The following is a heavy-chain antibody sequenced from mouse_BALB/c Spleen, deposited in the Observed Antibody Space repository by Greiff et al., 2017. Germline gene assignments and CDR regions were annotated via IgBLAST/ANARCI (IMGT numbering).Heavy chain of an antibody. CDR3: ARDRGNYVGAMDY. J-gene: IGHJ4*01. CDR1: GFTFTDYY. V-gene: IGHV7-3*02. Sequence: EVQVVESGGGLVQPGGSLRLSCATSGFTFTDYYMSWVRQPPGKALEWLGFIRNKANGYTTEYSASVKGRFTISRDNSQSILYLQMNTLRAEDSATYYCARDRGNYVGAMDYWGQGTSVTVSS. CDR2: IRNKANGYTT. D-gene: IGHD2-1*01.